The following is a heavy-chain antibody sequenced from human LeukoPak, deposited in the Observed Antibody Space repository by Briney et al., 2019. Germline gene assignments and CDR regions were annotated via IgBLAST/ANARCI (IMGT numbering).Heavy chain of an antibody. CDR2: IYTSGST. V-gene: IGHV4-4*07. CDR3: ARVRRDMVRGGSYYFDY. Sequence: SETLSLTCTASGGSISSYYWSWIRQPAGKGLEWIGRIYTSGSTNYNPSLKSRVTMSVDTSKNQFSLKLSSVTAADTAVYYCARVRRDMVRGGSYYFDYWGQGTLVTVSS. J-gene: IGHJ4*02. CDR1: GGSISSYY. D-gene: IGHD3-10*01.